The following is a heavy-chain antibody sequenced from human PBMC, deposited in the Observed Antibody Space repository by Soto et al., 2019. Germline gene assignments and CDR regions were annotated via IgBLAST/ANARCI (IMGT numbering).Heavy chain of an antibody. D-gene: IGHD3-10*01. CDR3: ARNLRGGSYGMDV. J-gene: IGHJ6*02. CDR2: IFYSGST. CDR1: VGSINSGDYY. Sequence: QVQLQESGPGLVKPSQTLSLTCTVSVGSINSGDYYWGWIRQHPGKGQGWIGYIFYSGSTCYIPALTSRVTLSGDTSKNQFSLNMSSVTAEDTAVKYCARNLRGGSYGMDVWGQGTTVTVSS. V-gene: IGHV4-31*03.